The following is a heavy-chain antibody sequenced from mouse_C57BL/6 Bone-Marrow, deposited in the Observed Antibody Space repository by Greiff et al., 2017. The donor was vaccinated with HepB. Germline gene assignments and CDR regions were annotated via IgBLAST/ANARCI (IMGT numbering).Heavy chain of an antibody. Sequence: EVKLVESGGGLVKPGGSLKLSCAASGFTFSSYAMSWVRQTPEKRLEWVATISDGGSYTYYPDNVKGRFTISRDNAKNNLYLQMSHLKSEDTAMYYCARDTTTVVAGNAMDYWGQGTSVTVSS. CDR2: ISDGGSYT. CDR3: ARDTTTVVAGNAMDY. CDR1: GFTFSSYA. D-gene: IGHD1-1*01. V-gene: IGHV5-4*01. J-gene: IGHJ4*01.